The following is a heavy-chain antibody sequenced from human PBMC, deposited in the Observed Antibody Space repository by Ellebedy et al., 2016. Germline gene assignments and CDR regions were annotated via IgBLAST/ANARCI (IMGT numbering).Heavy chain of an antibody. Sequence: SETLSLXXAVYGGSFSGYYWSWIRQPPGKGLEWIGEINHSGSTNYNPSLKSRVTISVDTSKNQFSLKLSSVTAADTAVYYCARGFFADYWGQGTLVTVSS. J-gene: IGHJ4*02. CDR2: INHSGST. V-gene: IGHV4-34*01. CDR3: ARGFFADY. CDR1: GGSFSGYY.